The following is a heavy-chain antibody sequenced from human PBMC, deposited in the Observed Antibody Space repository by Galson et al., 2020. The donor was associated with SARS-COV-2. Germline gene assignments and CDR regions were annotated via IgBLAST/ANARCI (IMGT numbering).Heavy chain of an antibody. CDR3: AREAIFAIDAFDI. V-gene: IGHV3-30*04. J-gene: IGHJ3*02. Sequence: GGSLRLSCAASGFTFSSYAMHWVRQAPGKGLEWVAVISYDGSNKYYADSVKGRFTISRDNSKNTLYLQMNSLRAEDTAVYYCAREAIFAIDAFDIWCQGTMVTVSS. CDR1: GFTFSSYA. CDR2: ISYDGSNK. D-gene: IGHD3-9*01.